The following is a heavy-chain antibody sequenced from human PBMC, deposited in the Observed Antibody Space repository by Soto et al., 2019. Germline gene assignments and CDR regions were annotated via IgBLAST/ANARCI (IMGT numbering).Heavy chain of an antibody. CDR1: GASLSSGGYS. Sequence: PSETRSLTCSVSGASLSSGGYSWSWFRRPPGKALEWIAYVYYGGTASYNPSLKSRVTISVDSSKNQFSLTVKSLTAADTAAYLWAGGNTQLRGVLDFWGRGTQSAFSS. V-gene: IGHV4-30-2*01. J-gene: IGHJ4*02. CDR2: VYYGGTA. CDR3: AGGNTQLRGVLDF. D-gene: IGHD3-10*01.